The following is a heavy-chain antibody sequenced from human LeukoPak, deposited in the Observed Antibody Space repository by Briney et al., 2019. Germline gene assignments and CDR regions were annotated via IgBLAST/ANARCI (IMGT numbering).Heavy chain of an antibody. D-gene: IGHD3-10*01. CDR1: GFTLSDYH. J-gene: IGHJ5*02. Sequence: GGSVRLFRAASGFTLSDYHMNCVRQAPAKGRECLSSITTISHYIYYAGAVRGRFTISRDNAKNSLYLQMNSVRGEDTAVYYCARSGGPGTYHQLRYNWFDPWGQGTLVTVSS. CDR2: ITTISHYI. V-gene: IGHV3-21*01. CDR3: ARSGGPGTYHQLRYNWFDP.